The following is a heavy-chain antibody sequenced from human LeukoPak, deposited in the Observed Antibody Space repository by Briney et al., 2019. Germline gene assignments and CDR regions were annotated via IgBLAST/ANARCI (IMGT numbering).Heavy chain of an antibody. CDR2: IKTSSSDM. D-gene: IGHD3-16*02. CDR3: AKRQSDYIWGTYRYIDY. Sequence: GGSLRLSCAASGFIFSDYSMNWVRQAPGKGLEWISYIKTSSSDMYYADSVKGRFIISRDNAKNLLYLQMNSLRAEDTAVYYCAKRQSDYIWGTYRYIDYWGQGTLVTVSS. V-gene: IGHV3-21*05. J-gene: IGHJ4*02. CDR1: GFIFSDYS.